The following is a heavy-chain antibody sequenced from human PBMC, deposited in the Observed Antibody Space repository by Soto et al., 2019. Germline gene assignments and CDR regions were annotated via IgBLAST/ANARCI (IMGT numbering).Heavy chain of an antibody. Sequence: ASVKVSCKASGYTFTSYYMHWVRQAPGRGLEWMGIINPSGGSTSYAQKFQGRVTMTRDTSTSTVYMELSSLRSEDTAVYYCARDLGREYYYGSASQIGGRMDVWGQGTTVTVSS. CDR3: ARDLGREYYYGSASQIGGRMDV. CDR2: INPSGGST. D-gene: IGHD3-10*01. CDR1: GYTFTSYY. J-gene: IGHJ6*02. V-gene: IGHV1-46*01.